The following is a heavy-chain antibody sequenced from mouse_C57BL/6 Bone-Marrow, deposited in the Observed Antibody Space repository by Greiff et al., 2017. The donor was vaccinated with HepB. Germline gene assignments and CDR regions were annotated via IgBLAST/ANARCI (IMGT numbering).Heavy chain of an antibody. Sequence: EVKLVESGGGLVQPGGSLKLSCAASGFTFSDYYMYWVRQTPEKRLEWVAYISNGGGSTYYPDTVKGRFTISRDNAKNTLYLQMSRLKSEDTAMYYCAIRFITTVVATDAMDYWGQGTSVTVSS. V-gene: IGHV5-12*01. D-gene: IGHD1-1*01. CDR2: ISNGGGST. CDR1: GFTFSDYY. CDR3: AIRFITTVVATDAMDY. J-gene: IGHJ4*01.